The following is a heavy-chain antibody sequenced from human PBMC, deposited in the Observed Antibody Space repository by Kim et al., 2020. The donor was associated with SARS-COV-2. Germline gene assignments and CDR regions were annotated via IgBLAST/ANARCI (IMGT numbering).Heavy chain of an antibody. V-gene: IGHV7-4-1*02. CDR3: ARVIWGSYRYTDS. Sequence: ASVKVSCKASGYTFTNYAISWVRLAPGQGLEWMGWINTDTGNPTYAQAFTGRFVFSVDTSVSTTYLQISSLKAEDTALYYCARVIWGSYRYTDSWGQGTL. J-gene: IGHJ4*02. CDR2: INTDTGNP. D-gene: IGHD3-16*02. CDR1: GYTFTNYA.